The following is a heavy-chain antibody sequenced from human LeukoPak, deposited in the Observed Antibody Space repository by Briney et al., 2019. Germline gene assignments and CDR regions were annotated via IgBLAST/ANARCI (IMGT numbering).Heavy chain of an antibody. D-gene: IGHD3-3*01. J-gene: IGHJ4*02. Sequence: GASVKVSCKASGYTFTSYGISWVRHAPGQGLEWMGWISAYNGNTNYAQKLQGRVTMTTDTSTSTAYMELRSLRSDDTAVYYCAREGYDFWSGYPRDFDYWGQGTLVTVSS. V-gene: IGHV1-18*01. CDR2: ISAYNGNT. CDR3: AREGYDFWSGYPRDFDY. CDR1: GYTFTSYG.